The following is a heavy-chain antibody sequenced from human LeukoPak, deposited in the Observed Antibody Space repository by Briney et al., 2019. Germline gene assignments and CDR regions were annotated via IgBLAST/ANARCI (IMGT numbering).Heavy chain of an antibody. Sequence: GGSLRLSCEVSGFAFSAYWMSWVRQAPGKGLEWVSRITTDGSDSGYADPVKGRFTVSRDDAKNTLYLQMNSLRVEDTAMYYCATSKDGLGDYWGRGTLVTVSS. J-gene: IGHJ4*02. CDR1: GFAFSAYW. D-gene: IGHD3/OR15-3a*01. CDR3: ATSKDGLGDY. CDR2: ITTDGSDS. V-gene: IGHV3-74*01.